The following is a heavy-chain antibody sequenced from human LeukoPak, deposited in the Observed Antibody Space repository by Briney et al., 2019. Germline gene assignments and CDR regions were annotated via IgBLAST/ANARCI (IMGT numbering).Heavy chain of an antibody. Sequence: SVKASCKASGGTFSSYAISWVRQAPGQGLEWMGGIIPIFGTANYAQKFQGRVTITADESTSTAYMELSSLRSEDTAVYYCASFCSSTSCYARSYYYGMDVWGQGTTVTVSS. CDR1: GGTFSSYA. V-gene: IGHV1-69*13. J-gene: IGHJ6*02. D-gene: IGHD2-2*01. CDR2: IIPIFGTA. CDR3: ASFCSSTSCYARSYYYGMDV.